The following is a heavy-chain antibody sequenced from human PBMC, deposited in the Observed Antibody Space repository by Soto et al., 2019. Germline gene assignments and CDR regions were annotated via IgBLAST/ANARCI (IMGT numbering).Heavy chain of an antibody. V-gene: IGHV3-48*01. D-gene: IGHD3-22*01. J-gene: IGHJ4*02. CDR2: ISSSSSTI. CDR1: GFTFSSYS. CDR3: ARNPPTDTMIVVVISFDY. Sequence: PGGSLRLSCAASGFTFSSYSMNWVRQAPGKGLEWVSYISSSSSTIYYADSVKGRFTISRDNAKNSLYLQMNSLRAEDTAVYYCARNPPTDTMIVVVISFDYWGQGTLVTVSS.